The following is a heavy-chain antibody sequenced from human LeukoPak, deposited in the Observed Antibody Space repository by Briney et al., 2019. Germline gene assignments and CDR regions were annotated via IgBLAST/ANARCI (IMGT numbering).Heavy chain of an antibody. D-gene: IGHD1-26*01. V-gene: IGHV1-69*13. J-gene: IGHJ3*02. CDR2: IIPIFGTA. CDR3: ACVVGEGKANRVNDAFDI. CDR1: GGTFSSYA. Sequence: SVKVSFKASGGTFSSYAISWVRQAPGQGVEWMGGIIPIFGTANYAQKFQGRVTITADESTSTAYIELSSLRSEDTAVYYCACVVGEGKANRVNDAFDIWGQGTMVTVSS.